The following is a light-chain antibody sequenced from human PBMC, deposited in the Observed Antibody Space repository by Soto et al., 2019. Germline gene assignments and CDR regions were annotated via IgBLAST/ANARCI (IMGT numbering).Light chain of an antibody. CDR2: AAS. Sequence: EIVMTQSPATLSVSPGERATLSCRASQSVSSNLAWYQQKPGQAPRLLIYAASTRATGIPARFSGSGSGTEFTLTISSLEPEDFAVYYCQQRSKWPTFGGGTKVDIK. J-gene: IGKJ4*01. CDR3: QQRSKWPT. CDR1: QSVSSN. V-gene: IGKV3-15*01.